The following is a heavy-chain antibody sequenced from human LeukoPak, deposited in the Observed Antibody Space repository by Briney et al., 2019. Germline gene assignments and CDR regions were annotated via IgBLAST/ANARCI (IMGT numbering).Heavy chain of an antibody. Sequence: ASVKVSCKASGYTFTSYGISWVRQAPGQGLEWMGWISAYNGNTNYAQKLQGRVTMTTDTSTSTAYMELRSLRSDDTAVYYCARVPAQWELPPHTPARFDYRGQGTLVTVSS. CDR3: ARVPAQWELPPHTPARFDY. CDR2: ISAYNGNT. J-gene: IGHJ4*02. CDR1: GYTFTSYG. V-gene: IGHV1-18*01. D-gene: IGHD1-26*01.